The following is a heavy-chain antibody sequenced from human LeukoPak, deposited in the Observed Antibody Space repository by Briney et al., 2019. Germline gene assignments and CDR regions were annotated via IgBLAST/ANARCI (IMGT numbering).Heavy chain of an antibody. V-gene: IGHV4-31*03. CDR1: GGSISSGGYY. D-gene: IGHD6-19*01. J-gene: IGHJ3*02. CDR2: IYYSGST. Sequence: TPSQTLSLTCTVSGGSISSGGYYWSWIRQHPGKGLEWIGYIYYSGSTYYNPSLKSRVTISVDTSKNQFSLKLSSVTAADTAVYYCARFESVAGTGDDAFDIWGQGTMVTVSS. CDR3: ARFESVAGTGDDAFDI.